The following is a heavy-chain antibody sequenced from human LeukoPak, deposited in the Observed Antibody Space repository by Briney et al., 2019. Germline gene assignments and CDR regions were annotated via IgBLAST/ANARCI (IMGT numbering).Heavy chain of an antibody. CDR3: AGHRPRNTVDF. V-gene: IGHV4-39*01. CDR2: IYYSGST. J-gene: IGHJ4*02. CDR1: GGSISSSSYY. Sequence: SETLSLTCTVSGGSISSSSYYWGWIRQPPGKGLEWIGSIYYSGSTYYNPSLKSRVTISVDTSKNQFSLKLGSVTAADTAVYYCAGHRPRNTVDFWGQGTLVTVSS. D-gene: IGHD2/OR15-2a*01.